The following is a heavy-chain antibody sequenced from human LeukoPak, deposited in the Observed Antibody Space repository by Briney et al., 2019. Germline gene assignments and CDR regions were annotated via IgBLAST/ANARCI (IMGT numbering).Heavy chain of an antibody. D-gene: IGHD3-16*02. CDR3: ARAPFDYDYVWGSYRPQPFDP. CDR1: GGSISSDY. CDR2: INHSGST. V-gene: IGHV4-34*01. Sequence: SETLSLTCTVSGGSISSDYWSWIRQPPGKGLEWIGEINHSGSTNYNPSLKSRVTISVDTSKNQFSLKLSSVTAADTAVYYCARAPFDYDYVWGSYRPQPFDPWGQGTLVTVSS. J-gene: IGHJ5*02.